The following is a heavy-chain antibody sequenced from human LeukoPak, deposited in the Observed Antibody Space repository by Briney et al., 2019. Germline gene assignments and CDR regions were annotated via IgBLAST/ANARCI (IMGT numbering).Heavy chain of an antibody. D-gene: IGHD3-22*01. J-gene: IGHJ6*03. Sequence: GGSLRLSCAASGFTFDDYAMHWVRQAPGKGLEWVSGISWNSGSIGYADSVKGRFTISRDNAKNSLYLQMNSLRAEDTAVYYCARESYYYDSSGYRKSYYYMDVWGKGTTVTISS. CDR1: GFTFDDYA. CDR3: ARESYYYDSSGYRKSYYYMDV. CDR2: ISWNSGSI. V-gene: IGHV3-9*01.